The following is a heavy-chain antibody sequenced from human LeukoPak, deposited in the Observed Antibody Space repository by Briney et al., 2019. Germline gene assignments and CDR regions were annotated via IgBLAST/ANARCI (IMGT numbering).Heavy chain of an antibody. CDR2: IIPIFGTA. Sequence: SVKVSCTASGGTFSSYAISWVRQAPGQGLEWMGGIIPIFGTANYAQKFQGRVTITADESTSTAYMELSSLRSEDTAVYYCARGSVWFGELSSYYFDYWGQGTLVTVSS. V-gene: IGHV1-69*13. CDR3: ARGSVWFGELSSYYFDY. D-gene: IGHD3-10*01. J-gene: IGHJ4*02. CDR1: GGTFSSYA.